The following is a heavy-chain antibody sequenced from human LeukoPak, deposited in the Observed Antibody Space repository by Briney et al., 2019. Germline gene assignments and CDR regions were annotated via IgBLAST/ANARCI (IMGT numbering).Heavy chain of an antibody. CDR1: GYTFTSYD. D-gene: IGHD6-19*01. CDR3: ARGSIAVAGKYHWFDP. V-gene: IGHV1-8*03. CDR2: MNPNSGNT. J-gene: IGHJ5*02. Sequence: GASVKVSCKASGYTFTSYDINWVRQATGQGLEWMGWMNPNSGNTGYAQKFQGRVTITRNTSISTAYMELSRLRSDDTAVYYCARGSIAVAGKYHWFDPWGQGTLVTVSS.